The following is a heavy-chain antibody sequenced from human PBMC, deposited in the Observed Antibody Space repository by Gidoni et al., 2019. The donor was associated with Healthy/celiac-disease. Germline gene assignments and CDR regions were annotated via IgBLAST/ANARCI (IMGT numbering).Heavy chain of an antibody. J-gene: IGHJ4*02. CDR1: GDTCTSYY. V-gene: IGHV1-46*01. Sequence: QVQLVQSGAEVKKPGASVKVACKASGDTCTSYYMHWVRQAPGQGLEWMGIINPSGGSTSYAQKFQGRVTMTRDTSTSTVYMELSSLRSEDTAVYYCARALVVTATPHFDYWGQGTLVTVSS. CDR3: ARALVVTATPHFDY. D-gene: IGHD2-21*02. CDR2: INPSGGST.